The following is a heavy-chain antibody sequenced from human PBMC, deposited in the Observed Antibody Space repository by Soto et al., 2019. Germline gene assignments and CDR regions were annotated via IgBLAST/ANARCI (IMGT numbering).Heavy chain of an antibody. CDR3: AKDFTRGYSSGWY. V-gene: IGHV3-30*18. CDR1: GFTFSSYG. CDR2: ISYDGSNK. D-gene: IGHD6-19*01. J-gene: IGHJ4*02. Sequence: GGSLRLSCAASGFTFSSYGMHWVRQAPGKGLEWVAVISYDGSNKYYADSVKGRFTISRDNSKNTLYLQMNSLRAEDTAVYYCAKDFTRGYSSGWYWGQGTLATVSS.